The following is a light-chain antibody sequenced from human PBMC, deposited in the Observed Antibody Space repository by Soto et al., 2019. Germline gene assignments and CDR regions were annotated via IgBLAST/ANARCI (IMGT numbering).Light chain of an antibody. CDR2: GAS. V-gene: IGKV3-20*01. CDR1: QRVRINY. CDR3: HQYWSSAWFA. Sequence: EIVLTQSPGTLSLSPRERATLSCRASQRVRINYFAWYQQQAGQAPRLLIYGASSSATGIPDRFRGSGSGTDLTLTISRLLSDDFAVYYRHQYWSSAWFAFARGTTVYIK. J-gene: IGKJ3*01.